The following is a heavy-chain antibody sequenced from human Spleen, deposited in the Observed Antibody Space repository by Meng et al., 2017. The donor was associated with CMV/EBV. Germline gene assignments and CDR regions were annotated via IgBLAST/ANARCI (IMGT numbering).Heavy chain of an antibody. V-gene: IGHV2-5*01. CDR1: CSLIRRGVG. D-gene: IGHD3-3*01. CDR3: VHKYDVWSSYWHHFDY. J-gene: IGHJ4*02. CDR2: IYWNDDK. Sequence: CSLIRRGVGVGWIRQPPGKALEWLALIYWNDDKRYSPSLKTRLSITRDTSINQVVLTMTNMDPVDTATYYCVHKYDVWSSYWHHFDYGGQGLLVTVSS.